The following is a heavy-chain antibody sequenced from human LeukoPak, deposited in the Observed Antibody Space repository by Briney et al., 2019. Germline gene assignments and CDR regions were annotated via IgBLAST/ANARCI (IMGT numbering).Heavy chain of an antibody. Sequence: GEALQILCWGAGYSSTSSWIGCWRQLPAESLVRMGIIYPGDSDTRYSPSFQGQVTISADKSISTAYLQRSSLKASDTAMYYCARHSGEMATIGDYWGQGTLVTVSS. D-gene: IGHD5-24*01. CDR3: ARHSGEMATIGDY. V-gene: IGHV5-51*01. CDR1: GYSSTSSW. J-gene: IGHJ4*02. CDR2: IYPGDSDT.